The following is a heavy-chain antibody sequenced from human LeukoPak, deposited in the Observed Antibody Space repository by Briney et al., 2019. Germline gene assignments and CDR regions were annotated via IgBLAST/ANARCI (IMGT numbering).Heavy chain of an antibody. CDR1: GFTFSTYG. CDR2: ISFDGSNK. CDR3: AKDWGNWGYGYYFDH. Sequence: GGSLRFSCAASGFTFSTYGMHWVRQAPGKGLEWVAVISFDGSNKYYPDSVKGRFTISRDNSKNTLYLQMNSLRAEDTAVYYCAKDWGNWGYGYYFDHWGQGTLVTVSS. V-gene: IGHV3-30*18. D-gene: IGHD7-27*01. J-gene: IGHJ4*02.